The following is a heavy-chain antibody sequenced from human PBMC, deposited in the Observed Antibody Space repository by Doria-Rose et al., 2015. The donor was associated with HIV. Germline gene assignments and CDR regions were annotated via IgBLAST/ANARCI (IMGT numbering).Heavy chain of an antibody. CDR1: GGAFSTYH. V-gene: IGHV4-34*01. J-gene: IGHJ3*02. D-gene: IGHD3-16*01. CDR2: INHSGST. CDR3: ARGSLTEEIWAFDI. Sequence: QVQLQQWGAGLLKPSKTLSLTCAVYGGAFSTYHWSWIRQPPGKGLEWIGEINHSGSTNYNPSLKSRVTISVDTSKNQFSLRLTSVTAADTAVYYCARGSLTEEIWAFDILGQGTMVTVPS.